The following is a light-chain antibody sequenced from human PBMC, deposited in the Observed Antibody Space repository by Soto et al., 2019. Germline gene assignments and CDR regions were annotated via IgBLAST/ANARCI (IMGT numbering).Light chain of an antibody. CDR1: QSVGRS. V-gene: IGKV3D-15*01. Sequence: EIVMTRSPAALSVSPGERVTLSCRASQSVGRSLAWYQQEPGQAPRLLIYGASTRATGTPIRFSGFGSGTEFTLTISSLQSEDFVVYYCQQYHNWPLTFGGGTKVDIK. J-gene: IGKJ4*01. CDR3: QQYHNWPLT. CDR2: GAS.